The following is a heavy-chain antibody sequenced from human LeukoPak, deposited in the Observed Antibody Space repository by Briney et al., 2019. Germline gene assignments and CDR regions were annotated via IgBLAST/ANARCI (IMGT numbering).Heavy chain of an antibody. V-gene: IGHV3-23*01. CDR1: GFNFADHA. J-gene: IGHJ6*02. D-gene: IGHD3-10*01. CDR2: ISGISGSTT. CDR3: AKNYASGRGVPYAMDV. Sequence: GRSLRLSCAASGFNFADHAMRWVRQAPGKGLEWVSAISGISGSTTIYADSVKGRFAVSRDNSRNTLFLQMNSLRAEDTAVYYCAKNYASGRGVPYAMDVWGQGTTVTVAS.